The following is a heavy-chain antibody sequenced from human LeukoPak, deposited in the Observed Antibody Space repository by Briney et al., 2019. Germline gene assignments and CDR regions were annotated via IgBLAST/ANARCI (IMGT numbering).Heavy chain of an antibody. CDR2: IQYDGSTK. D-gene: IGHD6-19*01. Sequence: GGSLRLSCAASGLTFSSHGMHWVRQAPGKGLEWVTFIQYDGSTKYYADSVKGRFTISRDNSKNTLYLQMNSLRPEDTAVYYCARTAVAGPNYYYYMDVWGKGTTVTVSS. CDR3: ARTAVAGPNYYYYMDV. CDR1: GLTFSSHG. V-gene: IGHV3-30*02. J-gene: IGHJ6*03.